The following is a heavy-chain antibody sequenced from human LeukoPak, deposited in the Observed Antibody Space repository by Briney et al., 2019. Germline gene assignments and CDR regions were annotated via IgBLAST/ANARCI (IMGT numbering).Heavy chain of an antibody. Sequence: SETLSLTCAVYGGSFSGYYWSWIRQPPGKGLEWIGEINHSGSTNYNPSLKSRVTISVDTSKNQFSLKLSSVTAADTAVYYCARGGDGYNHFDYWGQGTLVTVSS. D-gene: IGHD5-24*01. V-gene: IGHV4-34*01. CDR3: ARGGDGYNHFDY. CDR1: GGSFSGYY. CDR2: INHSGST. J-gene: IGHJ4*02.